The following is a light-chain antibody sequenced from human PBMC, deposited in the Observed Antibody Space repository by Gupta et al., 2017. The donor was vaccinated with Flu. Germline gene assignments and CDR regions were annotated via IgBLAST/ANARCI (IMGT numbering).Light chain of an antibody. CDR1: QSIDNY. V-gene: IGKV1-39*01. CDR2: ATS. CDR3: QQSDETPPT. J-gene: IGKJ1*01. Sequence: DIQMTQSPSSLSASVGDRVTISCRANQSIDNYLNWYQQKPGKAPTLLIYATSNLHTGVPSTFSGSGSGTDFTLNISRGHRDDFATYYCQQSDETPPTFGQGTKVEVK.